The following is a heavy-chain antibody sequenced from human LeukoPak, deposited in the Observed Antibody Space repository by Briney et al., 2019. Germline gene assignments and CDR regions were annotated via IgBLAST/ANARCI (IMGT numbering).Heavy chain of an antibody. CDR3: ARKNGELQVYYYYYMDV. J-gene: IGHJ6*03. Sequence: GRSLRLSCAASGFTFSSYAMHWVRQAPGKGLEWVAVISYDGSNKYYADSVKGRFTISRDNSKNTLYLQMNSLRAEDTAVYYCARKNGELQVYYYYYMDVWGKGTTVTVSS. CDR1: GFTFSSYA. V-gene: IGHV3-30-3*01. CDR2: ISYDGSNK. D-gene: IGHD3-10*01.